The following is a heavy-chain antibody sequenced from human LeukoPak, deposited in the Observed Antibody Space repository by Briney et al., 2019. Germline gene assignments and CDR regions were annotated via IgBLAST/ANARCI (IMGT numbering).Heavy chain of an antibody. J-gene: IGHJ4*02. CDR3: AKSMVRGYSYGFREVGTDY. CDR2: ISTYNGNT. D-gene: IGHD5-18*01. CDR1: GYSFTSFG. V-gene: IGHV1-18*01. Sequence: ASVKVSCKASGYSFTSFGLRWVRQAPGQGLEWMGWISTYNGNTNYAQKFQGRVTMTTDTSTTTVYMELRSLTSDDTAVYYCAKSMVRGYSYGFREVGTDYWGQGTLVTVSS.